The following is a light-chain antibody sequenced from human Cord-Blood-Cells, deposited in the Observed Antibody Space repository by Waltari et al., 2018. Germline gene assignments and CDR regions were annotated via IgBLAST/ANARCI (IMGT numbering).Light chain of an antibody. Sequence: NFMLTQPHSVSDSPGKTVTISCTRSSGSIASNYVQWYQQRPRSAPTTVIYEDNQRPSGVPDRFSGSIDSSSNSASLTISGLKTEDEADYYCQSYDSSNHWVFGGGTKLTVL. CDR3: QSYDSSNHWV. CDR1: SGSIASNY. V-gene: IGLV6-57*03. J-gene: IGLJ3*02. CDR2: EDN.